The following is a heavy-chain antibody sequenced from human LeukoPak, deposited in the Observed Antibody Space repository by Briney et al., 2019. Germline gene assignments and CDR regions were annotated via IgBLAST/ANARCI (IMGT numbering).Heavy chain of an antibody. V-gene: IGHV4-34*01. CDR3: ARVRYCSGGSCYAYYYFDL. J-gene: IGHJ2*01. CDR1: GGSFSDYY. CDR2: ITYTGST. D-gene: IGHD2-15*01. Sequence: PSETLSLTCAVYGGSFSDYYWSWIRQSPGKGLEWIGEITYTGSTTYNPSLKSRVTISLDTSKNQFSLNLNSVTAADTAVYYCARVRYCSGGSCYAYYYFDLWGRGTLVTVSS.